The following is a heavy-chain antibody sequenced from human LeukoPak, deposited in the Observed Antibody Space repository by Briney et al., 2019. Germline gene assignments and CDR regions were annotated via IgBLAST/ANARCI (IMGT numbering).Heavy chain of an antibody. CDR1: GFTFSSYS. D-gene: IGHD3-3*01. CDR3: ARDTYAYYDFWSASSPGRGAFDI. J-gene: IGHJ3*02. CDR2: IKEDGSEK. V-gene: IGHV3-7*01. Sequence: GGSLRLSCAASGFTFSSYSMNWVRQAPGKGLEWVANIKEDGSEKYYVDSVKGRFTISRDNAKNSLYLQMNSLRAEDTAVYYCARDTYAYYDFWSASSPGRGAFDIWGQGTMVTVSS.